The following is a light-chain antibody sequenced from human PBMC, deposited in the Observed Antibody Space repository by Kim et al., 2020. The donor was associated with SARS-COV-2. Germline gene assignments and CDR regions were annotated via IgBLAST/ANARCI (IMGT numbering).Light chain of an antibody. J-gene: IGLJ2*01. V-gene: IGLV1-47*01. CDR2: RNN. CDR1: DSNIGSQF. Sequence: GQRVTLSCSGSDSNIGSQFVYWYQQPTGTAPKLLIYRNNQRPSGVPDRFSGSTSGTSASLVINGLRSEDEADYYCAVWDDSLSGSVFGGGTQLTVL. CDR3: AVWDDSLSGSV.